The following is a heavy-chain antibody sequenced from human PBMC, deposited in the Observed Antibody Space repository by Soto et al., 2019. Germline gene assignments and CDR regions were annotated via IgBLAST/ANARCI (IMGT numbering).Heavy chain of an antibody. CDR3: ARVPIAVAGPFDY. J-gene: IGHJ4*02. CDR1: AGSFSGYY. V-gene: IGHV4-34*01. CDR2: INHSGST. Sequence: PSQTLSLTCAVYAGSFSGYYWSWIRQPPGKGLEWIGEINHSGSTNYNPTLKSRVTISVDTSKNQSSLKLSAVTAADTAVFYWARVPIAVAGPFDYWGQGTLVTVSS. D-gene: IGHD6-19*01.